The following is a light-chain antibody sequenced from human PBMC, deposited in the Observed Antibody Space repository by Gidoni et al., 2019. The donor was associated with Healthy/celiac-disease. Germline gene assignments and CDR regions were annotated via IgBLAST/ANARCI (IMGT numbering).Light chain of an antibody. CDR2: DAS. CDR3: QQRSNWPPNT. J-gene: IGKJ2*01. V-gene: IGKV3-11*01. Sequence: EIVLTQSPATLSLSPGERATLSCRASQSVSNYLAWYQQKPGQAPRLLIYDASNRATGSPARVSGSGSGTDFTLTISSLEPEDCAVYYCQQRSNWPPNTFGQGTKLEIK. CDR1: QSVSNY.